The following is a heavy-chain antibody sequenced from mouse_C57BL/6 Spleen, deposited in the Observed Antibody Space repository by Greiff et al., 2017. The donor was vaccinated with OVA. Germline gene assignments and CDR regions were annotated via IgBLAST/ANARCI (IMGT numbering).Heavy chain of an antibody. D-gene: IGHD1-1*01. CDR2: IYPGSGST. CDR1: GYTFTSYW. CDR3: ARWDTTVVAPDFDY. Sequence: QVQLQQPGAELVKPGASVKMSCKASGYTFTSYWITWVKQRPGQGLEWIGDIYPGSGSTNYNEKFKSKATLTVDTSSSTAYMQLSSLTSEDSAVYYCARWDTTVVAPDFDYWGQGTTLTVSS. J-gene: IGHJ2*01. V-gene: IGHV1-55*01.